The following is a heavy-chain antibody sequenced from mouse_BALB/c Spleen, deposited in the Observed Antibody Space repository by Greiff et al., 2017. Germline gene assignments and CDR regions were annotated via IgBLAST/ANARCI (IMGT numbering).Heavy chain of an antibody. CDR1: GFSLTGYG. Sequence: VKLMESGPGLVAPSQSLSITCTVSGFSLTGYGVNWVRQPPGKGLEWLGMIWGDGSTDYNSALKSRLSISKDNSKSQVFLKMNSLQTDDTARYYCARDEGSITTVVAKGYAMDYWGQGTSVTVSS. D-gene: IGHD1-1*01. J-gene: IGHJ4*01. CDR2: IWGDGST. V-gene: IGHV2-6-7*01. CDR3: ARDEGSITTVVAKGYAMDY.